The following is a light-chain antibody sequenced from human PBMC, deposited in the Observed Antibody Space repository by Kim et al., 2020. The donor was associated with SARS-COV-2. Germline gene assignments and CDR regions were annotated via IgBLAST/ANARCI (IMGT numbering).Light chain of an antibody. J-gene: IGKJ1*01. Sequence: SPGERATRSCRASQSVSSSFLAWYQQKFGQTPRLLIYAASTRATGIPDRFSGSGSGTDFTLTISRLEPEDFAVYYCQHYGSSSWTFGQGTKVDIK. CDR3: QHYGSSSWT. CDR1: QSVSSSF. V-gene: IGKV3-20*01. CDR2: AAS.